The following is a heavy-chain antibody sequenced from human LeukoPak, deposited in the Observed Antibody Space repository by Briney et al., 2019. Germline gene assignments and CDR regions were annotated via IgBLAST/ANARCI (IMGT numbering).Heavy chain of an antibody. D-gene: IGHD2-2*01. V-gene: IGHV3-21*01. J-gene: IGHJ6*03. CDR2: ISSSSSHI. CDR1: RFTFSSYW. CDR3: ARDSTWDCSSTSCYSYYMDV. Sequence: AGGPLRLSCAASRFTFSSYWMHWVRHAPGKGLEWVSSISSSSSHIYYADSVKGRFTISRDNAKNSLYLQMNSLRAEDTAVYYCARDSTWDCSSTSCYSYYMDVWGKGTTVTVSS.